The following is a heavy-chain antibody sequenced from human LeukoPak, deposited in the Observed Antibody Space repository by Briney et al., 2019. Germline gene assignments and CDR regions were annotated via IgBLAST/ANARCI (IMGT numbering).Heavy chain of an antibody. J-gene: IGHJ4*02. CDR1: GFTFSTFG. CDR3: ATSISTTHGLDY. V-gene: IGHV3-23*01. D-gene: IGHD1-1*01. Sequence: GGSLRLSCAASGFTFSTFGMTWVRQAPGTGLEWVSSISNSGSVTTYADSVRGRFTISRDNSKNTLYLQMHGLRAEDMAVYYCATSISTTHGLDYWGQGTLVTVSS. CDR2: ISNSGSVT.